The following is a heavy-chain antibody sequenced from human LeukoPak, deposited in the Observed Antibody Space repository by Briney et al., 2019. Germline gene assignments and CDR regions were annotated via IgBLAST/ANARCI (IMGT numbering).Heavy chain of an antibody. CDR2: ISAYNGNT. D-gene: IGHD3-9*01. CDR3: ARSDILTPEAFDY. V-gene: IGHV1-18*04. J-gene: IGHJ4*02. Sequence: ASVKVSCKASGYTFTDYYIHWVRQAPGQGLEWMGWISAYNGNTNYAQKLQGRVTMTTDTSTSTAYMELRSLRSDDTAVYYCARSDILTPEAFDYWGQGTLVTVSS. CDR1: GYTFTDYY.